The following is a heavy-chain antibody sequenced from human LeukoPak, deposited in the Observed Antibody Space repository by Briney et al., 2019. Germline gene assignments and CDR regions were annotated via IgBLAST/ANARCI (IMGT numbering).Heavy chain of an antibody. CDR3: ARAKFDSSYYYYRGFDI. CDR1: GFTFSSYS. V-gene: IGHV3-48*01. CDR2: ISSSSSTI. Sequence: GGSLRLSCAASGFTFSSYSMNWVRQAPGKGLEWVSYISSSSSTIYYADSVKGRFTISRDNAKNSLYLQMNSLRAEDTAVYYCARAKFDSSYYYYRGFDIWGQGTMVTVSS. J-gene: IGHJ3*02. D-gene: IGHD3-22*01.